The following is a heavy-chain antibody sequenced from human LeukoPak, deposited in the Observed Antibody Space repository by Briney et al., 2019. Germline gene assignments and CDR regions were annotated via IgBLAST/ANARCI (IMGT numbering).Heavy chain of an antibody. CDR1: GFTFSSYA. V-gene: IGHV3-23*01. D-gene: IGHD4-17*01. CDR3: AKDPYGDYGMDV. Sequence: GGSLRLSCAASGFTFSSYAISWGRQAPGKGLEWVSAISGSGGSTYYADSVKGRFTISRDNSKNTLYLQMNSLRAEDTAVYYCAKDPYGDYGMDVWGQGTTVTVSS. J-gene: IGHJ6*02. CDR2: ISGSGGST.